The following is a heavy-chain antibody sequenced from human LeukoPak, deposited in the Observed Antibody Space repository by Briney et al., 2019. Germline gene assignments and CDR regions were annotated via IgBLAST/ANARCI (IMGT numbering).Heavy chain of an antibody. V-gene: IGHV3-15*01. CDR2: VRSKADGGTT. J-gene: IGHJ4*02. CDR1: GFTFSSAW. CDR3: TAAPPGTIVNWY. D-gene: IGHD3-10*01. Sequence: GGSLRLSCAASGFTFSSAWMTWVRQAPGKGLEWVGRVRSKADGGTTDYAAPAKGRFTISRDDSKNTVLLQMNSLKTEDTAVYYCTAAPPGTIVNWYGGQGPLVTAS.